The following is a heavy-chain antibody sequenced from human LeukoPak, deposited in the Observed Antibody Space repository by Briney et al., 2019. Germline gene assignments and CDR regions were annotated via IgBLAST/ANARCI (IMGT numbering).Heavy chain of an antibody. CDR3: ARDISGWGYSYGRNDY. Sequence: GGSLRLSCAASGFTFSSYGMHWVRQAPGKGLEWVAFIRYDGSNKYYADSVKGRFTISRDNAKNSLYLQMNSLRAEDTAVYYCARDISGWGYSYGRNDYWGQGTLVTVSS. D-gene: IGHD5-18*01. CDR2: IRYDGSNK. CDR1: GFTFSSYG. V-gene: IGHV3-30*02. J-gene: IGHJ4*02.